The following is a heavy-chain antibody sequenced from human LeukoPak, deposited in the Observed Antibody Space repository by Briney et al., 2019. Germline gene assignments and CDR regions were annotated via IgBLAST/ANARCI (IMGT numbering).Heavy chain of an antibody. V-gene: IGHV3-30*18. D-gene: IGHD5-12*01. Sequence: GGSLRLSCAASGFTFSNYGMHWVRQAPGKGLEWVAVISFDGSDKYYADSVKGRFTISRDNSKNTLYLQMNSLKTADTAVYYCAKDGPPDRGYERFDYWGQGTLVTVSS. J-gene: IGHJ4*02. CDR1: GFTFSNYG. CDR3: AKDGPPDRGYERFDY. CDR2: ISFDGSDK.